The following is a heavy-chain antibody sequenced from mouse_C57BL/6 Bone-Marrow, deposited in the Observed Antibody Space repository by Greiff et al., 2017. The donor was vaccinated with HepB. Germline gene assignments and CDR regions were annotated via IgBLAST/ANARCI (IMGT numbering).Heavy chain of an antibody. J-gene: IGHJ2*01. CDR1: GFTFSSYA. D-gene: IGHD1-1*01. CDR3: ARDGARDYGSLDY. Sequence: EVQVVESGGGLVKPGGSLKLSCAASGFTFSSYAMSWVRQTPEKRLEWVATISDGGSYTYYPDNVKGRFTISRDNAKNNLYLQMSHLKSEDTAMYYCARDGARDYGSLDYWGQGTTLTVSS. V-gene: IGHV5-4*01. CDR2: ISDGGSYT.